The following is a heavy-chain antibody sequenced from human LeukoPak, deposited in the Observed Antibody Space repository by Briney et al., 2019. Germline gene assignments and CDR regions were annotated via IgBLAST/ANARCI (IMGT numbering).Heavy chain of an antibody. CDR2: IRSKAYGGTT. D-gene: IGHD2-2*02. CDR1: GFTFSIYP. V-gene: IGHV3-49*02. Sequence: PGGSLRLSCAASGFTFSIYPMSWVRQAPGKGLEWVGFIRSKAYGGTTEYAASVKGRSTISRDDSKSIAYLQMNSLKTEDTAVYYCTSCSSISCYTFDFDYWGQGTLVTVSS. CDR3: TSCSSISCYTFDFDY. J-gene: IGHJ4*02.